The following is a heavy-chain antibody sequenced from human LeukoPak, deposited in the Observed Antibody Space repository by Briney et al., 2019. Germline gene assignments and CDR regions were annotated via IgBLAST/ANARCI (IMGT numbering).Heavy chain of an antibody. CDR2: INHSGST. D-gene: IGHD6-19*01. J-gene: IGHJ4*02. CDR1: GGSFSGYY. Sequence: SETLSLTCAVYGGSFSGYYWSWIRQPPGKGLEWIGEINHSGSTNYNPSLKSRVTISVDTSKYQFSLKLSSVTAADTAVYYCARYGGSGWYYFDYWGQGTLVTVSS. V-gene: IGHV4-34*01. CDR3: ARYGGSGWYYFDY.